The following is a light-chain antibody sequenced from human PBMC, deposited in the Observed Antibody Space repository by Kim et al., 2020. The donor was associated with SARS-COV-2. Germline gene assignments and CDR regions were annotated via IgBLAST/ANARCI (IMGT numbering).Light chain of an antibody. CDR1: SGSIANNY. J-gene: IGLJ3*02. V-gene: IGLV6-57*02. Sequence: NFMLTQPHSVSESPGKTVTISCTGSSGSIANNYVQWYQQRPGSAPTTVIYEDNQRPSGVPDRFSGSIDSSSNSVSLTISGLKTEDEADYYCQSYDSSNLWVFGGGTQLTVL. CDR3: QSYDSSNLWV. CDR2: EDN.